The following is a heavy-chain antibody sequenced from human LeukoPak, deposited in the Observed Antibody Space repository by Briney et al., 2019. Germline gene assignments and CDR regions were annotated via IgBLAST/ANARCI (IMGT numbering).Heavy chain of an antibody. Sequence: GGSLRLSCAVSGFTFSSYWMHRVRQAPGKGLVWVSRIDRDGSRINYADSVKGRFTISRDNGKNTLFLQMNSLRAEDAAVYYCVRGNDYGGPHYWGQGTLVTVSS. CDR1: GFTFSSYW. CDR3: VRGNDYGGPHY. J-gene: IGHJ4*02. CDR2: IDRDGSRI. D-gene: IGHD4-23*01. V-gene: IGHV3-74*01.